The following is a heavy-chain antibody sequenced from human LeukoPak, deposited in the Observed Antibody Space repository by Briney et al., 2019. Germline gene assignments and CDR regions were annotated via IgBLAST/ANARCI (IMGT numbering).Heavy chain of an antibody. CDR2: ISSSGSYI. CDR3: ARDRSGDSGDDIDAFDI. Sequence: GGSLRLSCAASGFTFSSYSMNWVRRAPGKGLEWVSSISSSGSYIYYADSVKGRFTISRDNAKNSLYLQMSSLRAEDTAVYYCARDRSGDSGDDIDAFDIWGQGTMVTVSS. CDR1: GFTFSSYS. V-gene: IGHV3-21*01. D-gene: IGHD5-12*01. J-gene: IGHJ3*02.